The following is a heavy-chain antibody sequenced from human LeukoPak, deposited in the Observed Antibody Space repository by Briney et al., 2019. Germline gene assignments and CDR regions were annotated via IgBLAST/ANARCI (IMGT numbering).Heavy chain of an antibody. Sequence: GASVKVSCKASGGTFSSYAISWVRQAPGQGLEWMGGIIPIFGTANYAQKFQGRVTITADESMSTAYMELSSLRSEDTAVYYCARGPSSSWSGYYFDYWGQGTLVTVSS. CDR2: IIPIFGTA. CDR1: GGTFSSYA. CDR3: ARGPSSSWSGYYFDY. D-gene: IGHD6-13*01. V-gene: IGHV1-69*01. J-gene: IGHJ4*02.